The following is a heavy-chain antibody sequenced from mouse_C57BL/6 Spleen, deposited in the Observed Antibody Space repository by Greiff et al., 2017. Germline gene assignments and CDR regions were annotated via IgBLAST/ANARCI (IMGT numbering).Heavy chain of an antibody. CDR3: AREDYGYAFEDY. J-gene: IGHJ4*01. D-gene: IGHD2-2*01. CDR1: GYTFTSYW. V-gene: IGHV1-55*01. CDR2: IYPGSGST. Sequence: QVQLQQPGAELVKPGASVKMSCKASGYTFTSYWITWVKQRPGQGLEWIGDIYPGSGSTNYNEKFKSKATLTVDTSSSTASMQLSSLTSEDSAVYYCAREDYGYAFEDYWGQGTSVTVSS.